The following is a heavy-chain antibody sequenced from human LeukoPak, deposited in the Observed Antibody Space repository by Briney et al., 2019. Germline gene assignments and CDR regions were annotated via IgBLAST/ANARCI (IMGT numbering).Heavy chain of an antibody. CDR1: GGSFSGYY. CDR2: INHSGST. J-gene: IGHJ4*02. V-gene: IGHV4-34*01. Sequence: SETLSLTCAVYGGSFSGYYWSWIRQPPGKGLEWIGEINHSGSTNYNPSLKSRVAISVDTSKNQSSLKLSSVTAADTAVYYCAREKTDYFDYWGQGTLVTVSS. D-gene: IGHD2-21*02. CDR3: AREKTDYFDY.